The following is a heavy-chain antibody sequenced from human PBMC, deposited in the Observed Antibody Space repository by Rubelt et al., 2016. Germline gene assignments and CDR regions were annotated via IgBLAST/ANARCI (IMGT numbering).Heavy chain of an antibody. D-gene: IGHD3-10*01. Sequence: EVQLVESGGGLVQPGGSLRLSCAASGFTFSSYSMNWVRQAPGKGLEWVGHIEGNTYGGTIEYGPAVKGRCTVSRDDAKNMLFLQMNSLKTEDTALYFCTTKALTELNGFDYWGQGTLVTVSS. J-gene: IGHJ4*02. CDR1: GFTFSSYS. CDR3: TTKALTELNGFDY. CDR2: IEGNTYGGTI. V-gene: IGHV3-15*04.